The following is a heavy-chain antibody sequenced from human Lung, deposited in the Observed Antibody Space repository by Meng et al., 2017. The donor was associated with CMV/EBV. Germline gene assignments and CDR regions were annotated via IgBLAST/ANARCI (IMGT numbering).Heavy chain of an antibody. CDR3: ARVGAYCGGDCYHPR. CDR1: CGSPSSRNW. D-gene: IGHD2-21*02. Sequence: QVPRPESGPGLVTPSGTLSLTCAVSCGSPSSRNWWSWVRQPPGKGLEWIGEIYHSGSTNYNPSLKSRVTISVDESKNQFSLRLSSVTAADTAVYYCARVGAYCGGDCYHPRWGQGTLVTVSS. J-gene: IGHJ4*02. CDR2: IYHSGST. V-gene: IGHV4-4*02.